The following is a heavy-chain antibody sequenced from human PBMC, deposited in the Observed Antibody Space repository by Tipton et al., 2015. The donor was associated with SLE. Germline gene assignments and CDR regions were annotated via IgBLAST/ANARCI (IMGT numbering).Heavy chain of an antibody. CDR2: ISYDGSNK. J-gene: IGHJ6*02. CDR1: GFSLTNYD. Sequence: SLRLSCAASGFSLTNYDMHWVRQAPGKGLEWVAVISYDGSNKYYADSVKGRFTISRDNSKNTLYLQMNSLRTEDTAVYYCAGRIGGYYGMDVWGQGTTVTVSS. D-gene: IGHD2-15*01. V-gene: IGHV3-30*19. CDR3: AGRIGGYYGMDV.